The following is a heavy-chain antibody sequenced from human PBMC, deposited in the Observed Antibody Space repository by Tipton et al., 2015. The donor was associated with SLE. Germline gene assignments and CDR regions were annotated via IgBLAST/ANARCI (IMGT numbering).Heavy chain of an antibody. D-gene: IGHD3-10*01. Sequence: LRLSCAVYGGSFSGYYWSWIRQPPGKGLEWIGSIYYSGSTYYNPSLKSRVTISVDTSKNQFSLKLSSVTAADTAVYYCARYQRLLWFPGRSDDAFDIWGQGTMVTVSS. CDR2: IYYSGST. CDR3: ARYQRLLWFPGRSDDAFDI. V-gene: IGHV4-34*01. J-gene: IGHJ3*02. CDR1: GGSFSGYY.